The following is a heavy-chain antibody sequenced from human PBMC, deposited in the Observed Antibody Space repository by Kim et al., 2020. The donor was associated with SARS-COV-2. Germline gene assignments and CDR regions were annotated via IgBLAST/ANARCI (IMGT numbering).Heavy chain of an antibody. CDR2: IKQDGSEK. Sequence: GGSLRLSCAASGFTFSNYWMSWVRLAPGKGLEWVANIKQDGSEKYYVDSVKGRFTISRDNAQNTVHLQMNNLRGEDTDFYYCARDRYCSGSSCGRTDWFDPWGQGTLVTVSS. J-gene: IGHJ5*02. V-gene: IGHV3-7*01. CDR3: ARDRYCSGSSCGRTDWFDP. CDR1: GFTFSNYW. D-gene: IGHD2-15*01.